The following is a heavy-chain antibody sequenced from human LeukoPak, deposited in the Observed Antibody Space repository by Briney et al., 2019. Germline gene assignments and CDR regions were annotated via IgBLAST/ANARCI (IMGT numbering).Heavy chain of an antibody. CDR3: ARGSYGPFDY. D-gene: IGHD1-26*01. Sequence: PSETLSLTCTVSGGSVSSGSYYWSWIRQPPGKGLEWIGYIYYSGSTNYNPSLKSRVTISVDTSKNQFSLKLSSVTAADTAVYYCARGSYGPFDYWGQGTLVTVTS. J-gene: IGHJ4*02. V-gene: IGHV4-61*01. CDR2: IYYSGST. CDR1: GGSVSSGSYY.